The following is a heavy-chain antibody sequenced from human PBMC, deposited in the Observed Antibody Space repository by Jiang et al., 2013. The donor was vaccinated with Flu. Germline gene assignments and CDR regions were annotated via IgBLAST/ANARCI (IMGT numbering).Heavy chain of an antibody. CDR1: GFTFNSHA. CDR3: ARDSGAYRYAPGY. J-gene: IGHJ4*02. D-gene: IGHD5-18*01. CDR2: ISYDGRIK. Sequence: GVVQPGRSLRLSCAASGFTFNSHAMHWVRQAPGKGLEWVAVISYDGRIKYYADSVKGRFNISRDNSKNTLYLQMNSLRGEDTAVYYCARDSGAYRYAPGYWGQGTLVTVSS. V-gene: IGHV3-30*04.